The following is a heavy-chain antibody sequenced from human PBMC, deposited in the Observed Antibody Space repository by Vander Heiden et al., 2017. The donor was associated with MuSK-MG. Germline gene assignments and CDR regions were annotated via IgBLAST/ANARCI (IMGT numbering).Heavy chain of an antibody. D-gene: IGHD2-21*02. CDR2: INNSGDKT. V-gene: IGHV3-23*01. J-gene: IGHJ4*02. CDR3: AKTRAGCSGDCYYYWDI. CDR1: GFSFITYA. Sequence: EVQLLESGVDLVQPGGSLRLSCAASGFSFITYAMTWVRQAQGKGLEWVSHINNSGDKTYYAGSVKGRFTISRDNSKNTLYLQMNSLRVEDTAVYYCAKTRAGCSGDCYYYWDIWGRGALVTVSS.